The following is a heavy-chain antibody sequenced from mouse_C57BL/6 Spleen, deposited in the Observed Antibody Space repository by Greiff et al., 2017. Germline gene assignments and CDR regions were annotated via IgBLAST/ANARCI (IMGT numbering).Heavy chain of an antibody. V-gene: IGHV1-82*01. CDR3: ARRYLDY. D-gene: IGHD2-14*01. CDR2: IYPGDGDT. Sequence: QVQLQQSGPELVKPGASVKISCKASGYAFSSSWMNWVKQRPGKGLEWIGRIYPGDGDTNYNGKFKGTATLTAYKSSSTAYMHLSSLTSENSAVYFCARRYLDYWGQGTSVTVSS. J-gene: IGHJ4*01. CDR1: GYAFSSSW.